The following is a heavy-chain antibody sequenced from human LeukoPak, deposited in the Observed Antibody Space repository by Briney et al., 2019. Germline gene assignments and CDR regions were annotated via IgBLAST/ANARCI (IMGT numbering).Heavy chain of an antibody. J-gene: IGHJ4*02. CDR3: ARDLGAALDY. CDR2: IFSGGST. D-gene: IGHD6-13*01. Sequence: PGGSPRLSCAASGFTVSSNYMSWVRQAPGKGLEWVSVIFSGGSTYYADSVKGRFTISRDNSKNTLYLQMNSLRAEDTAVYYCARDLGAALDYWGQGTLVTVSS. V-gene: IGHV3-53*01. CDR1: GFTVSSNY.